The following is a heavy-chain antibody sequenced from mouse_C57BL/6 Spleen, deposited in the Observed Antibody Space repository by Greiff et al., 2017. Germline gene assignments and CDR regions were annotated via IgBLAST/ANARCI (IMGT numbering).Heavy chain of an antibody. CDR3: ARYNYGSSYDYAMDY. J-gene: IGHJ4*01. V-gene: IGHV1-55*01. CDR1: GYTFTSYW. CDR2: IYPGSGST. D-gene: IGHD1-1*01. Sequence: VQLQQPGAELVKPGASVKMSCKASGYTFTSYWITWVKQRPGQGLEWIGDIYPGSGSTNSNEKFKSKATLTVDTSSSTAYMQLSSLTSEDSAVYYCARYNYGSSYDYAMDYWGQGTSVTVSS.